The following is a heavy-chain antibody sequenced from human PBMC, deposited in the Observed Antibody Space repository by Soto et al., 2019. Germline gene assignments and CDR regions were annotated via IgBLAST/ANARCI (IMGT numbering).Heavy chain of an antibody. V-gene: IGHV4-59*02. J-gene: IGHJ4*02. D-gene: IGHD6-13*01. CDR2: VYNSGST. Sequence: ASESQSLTCTVSVGSVSSNYWTWIRQTPGKGLEWIGYVYNSGSTNYNPSLKSRVTISEDTSKSQFSLKVNSMTAADTAVYYCARYRREAVAGYTLDNWGQGILVTVSS. CDR1: VGSVSSNY. CDR3: ARYRREAVAGYTLDN.